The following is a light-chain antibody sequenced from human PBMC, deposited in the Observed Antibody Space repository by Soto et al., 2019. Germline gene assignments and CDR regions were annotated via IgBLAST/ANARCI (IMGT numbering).Light chain of an antibody. CDR2: DVS. V-gene: IGLV2-14*01. J-gene: IGLJ1*01. Sequence: QPVMTQPASVSGSPGRSIAISCTGTSSDVGGYNYVSWYQQHPGKAPKLMIFDVSNRPSGVSNRFSGSKSGNTASLTISGLQAEDEADYYCSSYTSSGTLYVFGTGTKVTVL. CDR1: SSDVGGYNY. CDR3: SSYTSSGTLYV.